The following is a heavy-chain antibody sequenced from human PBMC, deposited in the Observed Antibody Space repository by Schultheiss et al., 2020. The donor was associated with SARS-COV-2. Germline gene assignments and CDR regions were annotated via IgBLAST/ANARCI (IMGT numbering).Heavy chain of an antibody. Sequence: GGSLRLSCAVSGFTLTTYAVSWVRQPPGKGLEWVANIKQDGSEKYYVDSVKGRFTISRDNAKNSLFLQMNSLRAEDTAVYYCAKDKSTVTTFSYWGQGTLVTVSS. J-gene: IGHJ4*02. V-gene: IGHV3-7*03. CDR2: IKQDGSEK. CDR1: GFTLTTYA. D-gene: IGHD4-11*01. CDR3: AKDKSTVTTFSY.